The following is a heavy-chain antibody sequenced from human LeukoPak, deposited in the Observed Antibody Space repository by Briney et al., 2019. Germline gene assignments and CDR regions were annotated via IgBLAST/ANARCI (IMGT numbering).Heavy chain of an antibody. V-gene: IGHV5-51*01. J-gene: IGHJ4*02. Sequence: GESLQISCKVSGYTFNTNWIGWVRQMPGKGLEWMGIIYPGNSDATYSPSSEGQVTISADKSISTAYLQWTSLKASDTAIYYWARQAGDRWSPFDYWGQGTRVTVSS. CDR1: GYTFNTNW. CDR2: IYPGNSDA. CDR3: ARQAGDRWSPFDY. D-gene: IGHD2-15*01.